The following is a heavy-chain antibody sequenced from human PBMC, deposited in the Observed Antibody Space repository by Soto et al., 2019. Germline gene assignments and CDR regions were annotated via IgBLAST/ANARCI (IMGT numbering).Heavy chain of an antibody. D-gene: IGHD3-9*01. J-gene: IGHJ6*03. V-gene: IGHV3-9*01. CDR3: AKEGPKEQQNIQDFDGRGYYYYYMDV. Sequence: ALRVSWTASGFTFGDYAIHWVLQAPEKGLEWVSGVSWNSGSIGYADSVKGRFTISRDNAKNSLYLQMNSQRAEDTALYYCAKEGPKEQQNIQDFDGRGYYYYYMDVRGKRTTVPVS. CDR2: VSWNSGSI. CDR1: GFTFGDYA.